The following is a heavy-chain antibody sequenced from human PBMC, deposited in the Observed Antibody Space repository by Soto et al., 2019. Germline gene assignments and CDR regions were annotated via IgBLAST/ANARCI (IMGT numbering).Heavy chain of an antibody. D-gene: IGHD2-15*01. V-gene: IGHV4-4*02. CDR1: YGSISSCNS. CDR3: ARSGPGGYIDH. Sequence: SEPLSVTCSVSYGSISSCNSFSFFRQPPEKGLEWIGQIYHSGSANYNPSLRSRVSISPDTSKNRFSLQLNSVTPDDTAVYYCARSGPGGYIDHWGRGTLVTVS. CDR2: IYHSGSA. J-gene: IGHJ4*02.